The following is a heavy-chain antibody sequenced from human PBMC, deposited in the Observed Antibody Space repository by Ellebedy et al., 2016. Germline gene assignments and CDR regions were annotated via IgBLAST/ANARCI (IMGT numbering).Heavy chain of an antibody. D-gene: IGHD6-13*01. J-gene: IGHJ2*01. V-gene: IGHV3-7*04. Sequence: GESLKISCRASGFSFGDYPIFWYRQAPGKGLEWVAKINEDGSEKYYADSVRGRFTISRDNAEKSLFLHSNSLKAEDTAVYYCARGLSSRSSFRHLDLWGRGALVTVSS. CDR2: INEDGSEK. CDR3: ARGLSSRSSFRHLDL. CDR1: GFSFGDYP.